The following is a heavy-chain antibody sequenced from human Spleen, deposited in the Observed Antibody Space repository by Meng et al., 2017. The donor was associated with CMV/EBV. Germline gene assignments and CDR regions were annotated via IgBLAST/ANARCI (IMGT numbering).Heavy chain of an antibody. J-gene: IGHJ2*01. CDR2: ISWNSGNK. CDR3: AKSQTSQWRVLDWYFDL. Sequence: GGSLRLSCAASGFTFDRYALHWVRQAPGKGLEWVSGISWNSGNKGYADSLKGRFTISRDNSKNSLYLQMNSLRPEDTALYFCAKSQTSQWRVLDWYFDLWGRGTLVTVSS. V-gene: IGHV3-9*01. CDR1: GFTFDRYA. D-gene: IGHD6-19*01.